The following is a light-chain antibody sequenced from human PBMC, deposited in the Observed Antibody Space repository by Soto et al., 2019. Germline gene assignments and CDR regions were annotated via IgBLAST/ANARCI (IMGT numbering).Light chain of an antibody. Sequence: EIVLTQSPGTLSLSPRERATLSCRASQSVSSSYLAWYQQKPGQAPRLLIYGASSRATGIPDRFSGSGSGTDFTLTISRLEPVDFAVYYCQQYGSSPLGFGGGTKVEIK. V-gene: IGKV3-20*01. CDR2: GAS. CDR1: QSVSSSY. CDR3: QQYGSSPLG. J-gene: IGKJ4*01.